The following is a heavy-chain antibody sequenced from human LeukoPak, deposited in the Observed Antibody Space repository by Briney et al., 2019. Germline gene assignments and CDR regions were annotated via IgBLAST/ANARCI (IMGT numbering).Heavy chain of an antibody. CDR2: IYYSGST. J-gene: IGHJ4*02. V-gene: IGHV4-59*01. CDR1: GGSISSYY. Sequence: PSETLSLTCTVSGGSISSYYWSWIRQPPGKGLGGLGYIYYSGSTNYNPSLKSRVTISVDTSKNQFSLKLSSVTAADTAVYYCARVSHSGSYSYYFDYWGQGTLVTVSS. D-gene: IGHD1-26*01. CDR3: ARVSHSGSYSYYFDY.